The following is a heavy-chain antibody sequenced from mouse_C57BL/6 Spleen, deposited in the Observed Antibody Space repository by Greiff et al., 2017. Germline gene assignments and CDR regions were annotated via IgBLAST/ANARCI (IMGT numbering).Heavy chain of an antibody. Sequence: EVKLVESGEGLVKPGGSLKLSCAASGFTFSSYAMSWVRQTPEKRLEWVAYISSGGDYIYYADTVKGRFTISRDNARNTLYLQMSSLKSEDTAMYYCTRDSPSGVGAMDYWGQGTSVTVSS. V-gene: IGHV5-9-1*02. D-gene: IGHD1-1*02. CDR2: ISSGGDYI. CDR1: GFTFSSYA. CDR3: TRDSPSGVGAMDY. J-gene: IGHJ4*01.